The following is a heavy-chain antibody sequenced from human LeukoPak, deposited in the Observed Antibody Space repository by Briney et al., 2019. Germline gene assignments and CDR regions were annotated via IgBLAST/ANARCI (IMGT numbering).Heavy chain of an antibody. CDR3: AKSPGAAVPAANPYYYYYGMDV. D-gene: IGHD2-2*01. J-gene: IGHJ6*02. CDR2: ISYDGSNK. CDR1: GFTFSSYG. Sequence: GGSLRLSCAASGFTFSSYGMHWVRQAPGKGLEWVAVISYDGSNKYYADSVKGRFTISRDNSKNTLYLQMNSLRAEDTAVYYCAKSPGAAVPAANPYYYYYGMDVWGQGTTVTVSS. V-gene: IGHV3-30*18.